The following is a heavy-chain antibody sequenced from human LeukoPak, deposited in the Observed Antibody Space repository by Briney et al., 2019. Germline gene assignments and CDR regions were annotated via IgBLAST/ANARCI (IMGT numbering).Heavy chain of an antibody. Sequence: RAGESLKISCQASGXSFSTYCITWVRQMPGKGLEWMGRIDPTDSYTNYSPSFQGHVTISADKSISTAYLQWSSLKASDTAMYYCARGVGQYQLLDWFDPWGQGTLVTVSS. V-gene: IGHV5-10-1*01. J-gene: IGHJ5*02. CDR1: GXSFSTYC. CDR3: ARGVGQYQLLDWFDP. D-gene: IGHD2-2*01. CDR2: IDPTDSYT.